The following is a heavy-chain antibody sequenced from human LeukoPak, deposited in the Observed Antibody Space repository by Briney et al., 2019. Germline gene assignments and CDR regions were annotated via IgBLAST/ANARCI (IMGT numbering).Heavy chain of an antibody. CDR3: ARSTLKYGSGSYYRGYYYYYMDV. CDR2: MNPNSGNT. Sequence: ASVKVSCKASGYTFTSYDINWVRQATGQGLEWMGWMNPNSGNTGYAQKFQGRVTMTRNTSISTAYMELSSLRSEDTAVYYCARSTLKYGSGSYYRGYYYYYMDVWGKGTTVTVSS. J-gene: IGHJ6*03. CDR1: GYTFTSYD. V-gene: IGHV1-8*01. D-gene: IGHD3-10*01.